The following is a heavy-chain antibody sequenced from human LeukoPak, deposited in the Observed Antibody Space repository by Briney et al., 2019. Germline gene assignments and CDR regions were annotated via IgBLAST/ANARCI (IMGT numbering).Heavy chain of an antibody. J-gene: IGHJ6*02. CDR2: ISAYNGNT. V-gene: IGHV1-18*01. CDR1: GYTFTSYG. D-gene: IGHD1-26*01. Sequence: ASVKVSCKASGYTFTSYGISWVRQAPGQGLEWMGWISAYNGNTNYAQKLQGRVTMTTDTSTSTAYMELRSLRSDDTAVYYCARETADSGSYYYYYGMDVWGQGTTVTVSS. CDR3: ARETADSGSYYYYYGMDV.